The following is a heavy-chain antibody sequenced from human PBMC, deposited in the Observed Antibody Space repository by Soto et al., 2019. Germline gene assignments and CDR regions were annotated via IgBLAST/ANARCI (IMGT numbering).Heavy chain of an antibody. CDR1: GFTFSTYW. CDR3: VGGQYYFDY. Sequence: EVQLVESGGDLVQPGGSLRLSCAASGFTFSTYWMHWVRQAPGKGLVWVSRIKSDGSSTFYADSVKGRFTISRDNAKNTLYIQMNSLRPEDTALYYCVGGQYYFDYRGQGTLVTVSS. D-gene: IGHD3-10*01. V-gene: IGHV3-74*01. CDR2: IKSDGSST. J-gene: IGHJ4*02.